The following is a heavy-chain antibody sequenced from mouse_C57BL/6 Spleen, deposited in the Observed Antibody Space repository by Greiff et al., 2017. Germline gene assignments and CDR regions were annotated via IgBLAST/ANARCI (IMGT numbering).Heavy chain of an antibody. CDR3: TTSTVVARDY. CDR1: GFNIKDDY. J-gene: IGHJ2*01. CDR2: IDPENGDT. V-gene: IGHV14-4*01. D-gene: IGHD1-1*01. Sequence: EVQRVESGAELVRPGASVKLSCTASGFNIKDDYMHWVKQRPEQGLEWIGWIDPENGDTEYASKFQGKATITADTSSNTAYLQLSSLTSEDTAVYYCTTSTVVARDYWGQGTTLTVSS.